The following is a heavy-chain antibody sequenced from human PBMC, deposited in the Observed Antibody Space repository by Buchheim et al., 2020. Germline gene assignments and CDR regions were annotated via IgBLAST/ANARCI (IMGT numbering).Heavy chain of an antibody. J-gene: IGHJ4*02. V-gene: IGHV3-30*04. CDR1: GFTFNNYA. CDR3: ARDYSSGWTFVD. CDR2: ISSDGSHK. Sequence: QVQLVESGGGVVQPGRSLRLSCTASGFTFNNYAMHWVRQAPGKGLEWVAVISSDGSHKYYADSVQGRFTISRANSKNTLYLQMNSLRAEDTAVYYCARDYSSGWTFVDWGQGTL. D-gene: IGHD6-19*01.